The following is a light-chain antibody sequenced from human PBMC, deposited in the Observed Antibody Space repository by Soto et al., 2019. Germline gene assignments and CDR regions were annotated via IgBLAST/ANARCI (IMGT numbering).Light chain of an antibody. J-gene: IGLJ1*01. CDR1: SSDVGGYNY. V-gene: IGLV2-14*01. CDR3: SSYTSSSIYV. CDR2: DVS. Sequence: QSVLTQPASVSGSPGQSITISCTGTSSDVGGYNYVSWYQQHPGKAPKLMIYDVSNRPSGVSNRFSGSKSGTTASLTISGLQAEDEADYYCSSYTSSSIYVFGTGTKVTVL.